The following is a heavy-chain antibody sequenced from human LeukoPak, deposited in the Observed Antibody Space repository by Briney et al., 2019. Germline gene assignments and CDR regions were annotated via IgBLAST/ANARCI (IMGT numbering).Heavy chain of an antibody. V-gene: IGHV3-23*01. CDR1: GFTFSNYG. Sequence: PGRPRRLSCAVSGFTFSNYGMTWVRQSPGKGMGWVSAISGVGGTTYYANSVKDRGTISIDTSKNTLYLQMNSLRAGDTAVYYCAKVRDIVVLPVSDYWGQGTLVTVSS. J-gene: IGHJ4*02. CDR3: AKVRDIVVLPVSDY. CDR2: ISGVGGTT. D-gene: IGHD2-2*01.